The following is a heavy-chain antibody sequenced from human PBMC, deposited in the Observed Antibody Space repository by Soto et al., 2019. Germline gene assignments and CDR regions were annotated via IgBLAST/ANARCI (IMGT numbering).Heavy chain of an antibody. CDR3: AREPRLVIWFGELHA. Sequence: QVQLQESGPGLVKPAQTLSLTCTVSGGSISSPNFYWSWIRQHPGKGLEWIGHIYYNGTTYYNPTLKSRASISVHTSKNQCSLKLSSVTAADTAVYYCAREPRLVIWFGELHAWGRGTLVTVSS. V-gene: IGHV4-31*03. CDR1: GGSISSPNFY. CDR2: IYYNGTT. D-gene: IGHD3-10*01. J-gene: IGHJ5*02.